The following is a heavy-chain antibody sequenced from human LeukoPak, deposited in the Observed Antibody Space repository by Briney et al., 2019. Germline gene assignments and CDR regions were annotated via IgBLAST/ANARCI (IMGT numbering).Heavy chain of an antibody. Sequence: GGSLRLSCAASGFTFSTFWMSWVRQAPGKGLEWVANIRQDGSENYYVDSVKGRFTISRDNAKNSLFLQMNSLRAEDTAVYYCARAPSEIGGYYPEYFRHWGQGTLVTVSS. CDR1: GFTFSTFW. J-gene: IGHJ1*01. D-gene: IGHD3-22*01. V-gene: IGHV3-7*01. CDR2: IRQDGSEN. CDR3: ARAPSEIGGYYPEYFRH.